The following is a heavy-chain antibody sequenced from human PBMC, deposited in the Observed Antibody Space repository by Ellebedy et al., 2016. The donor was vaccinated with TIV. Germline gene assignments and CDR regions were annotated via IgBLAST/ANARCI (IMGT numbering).Heavy chain of an antibody. CDR3: ARDLRPPGVAARGDAFDI. V-gene: IGHV4-61*02. CDR1: GGSISSGSYY. J-gene: IGHJ3*02. Sequence: SETLSLXXTVSGGSISSGSYYWSWIRQPAGKGLEWIGRIYTSGSTNYNPSLKSRVTMSVDTSKNQFSLKLSSVTAADTAVYYCARDLRPPGVAARGDAFDIWGQGTMVTVSS. D-gene: IGHD6-6*01. CDR2: IYTSGST.